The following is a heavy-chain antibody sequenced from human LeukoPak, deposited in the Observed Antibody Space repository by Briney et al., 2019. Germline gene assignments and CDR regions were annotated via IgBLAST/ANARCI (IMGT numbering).Heavy chain of an antibody. D-gene: IGHD7-27*01. CDR3: ARVTNWRDAFDI. V-gene: IGHV3-74*01. CDR2: INSDGSIT. CDR1: GFTFSSYW. J-gene: IGHJ3*02. Sequence: PGGSLRLSCAASGFTFSSYWMHWVRQAPGKGLVWVSRINSDGSITTYADSVKGRFTISRDNAKNSLYPQMNSLRAEDTAVYYCARVTNWRDAFDIWGQGTMVTVSS.